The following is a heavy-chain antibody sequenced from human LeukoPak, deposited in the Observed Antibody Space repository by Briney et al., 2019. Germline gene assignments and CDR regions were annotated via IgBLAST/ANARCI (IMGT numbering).Heavy chain of an antibody. Sequence: GGSLRLSCAASGFTLSTHWMHWVRQAPGKGLVWVSRINSDGSRTDYADSVKGRFTISRDNAENTLYLQMNSLRAEDTAVYYCAREVFEGPRQNDAFDDWGQGTMVTVSS. D-gene: IGHD3-9*01. J-gene: IGHJ3*01. CDR1: GFTLSTHW. CDR2: INSDGSRT. V-gene: IGHV3-74*01. CDR3: AREVFEGPRQNDAFDD.